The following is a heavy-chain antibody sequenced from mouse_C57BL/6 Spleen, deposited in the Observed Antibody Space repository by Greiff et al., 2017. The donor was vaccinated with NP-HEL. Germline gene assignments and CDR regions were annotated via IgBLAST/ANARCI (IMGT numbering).Heavy chain of an antibody. CDR1: GYTFTDYY. V-gene: IGHV1-76*01. Sequence: QVQLKESGAELVRPGASVKLSCKASGYTFTDYYINWVKQRPGQGLEWIARIYPGSGNTYYNEKFKGKATLTAEKSSSTAYMQLSSLTSEDSAVYFCAREAYYSNYYFDYWGQGTTLTVSS. D-gene: IGHD2-5*01. J-gene: IGHJ2*01. CDR2: IYPGSGNT. CDR3: AREAYYSNYYFDY.